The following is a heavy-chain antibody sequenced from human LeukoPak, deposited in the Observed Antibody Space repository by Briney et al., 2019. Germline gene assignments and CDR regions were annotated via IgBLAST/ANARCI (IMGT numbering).Heavy chain of an antibody. CDR2: IVVGSGNT. J-gene: IGHJ6*02. D-gene: IGHD6-6*01. CDR1: GFTFTSSA. CDR3: AAAYSSSSDYGMDV. V-gene: IGHV1-58*02. Sequence: SVKVSCKASGFTFTSSAMQWVRQARGQRLEWIGWIVVGSGNTNYAQKFQERVTITRDMSTSTAYMELSSLRSEGTAVYYCAAAYSSSSDYGMDVWGQGTTVTVSS.